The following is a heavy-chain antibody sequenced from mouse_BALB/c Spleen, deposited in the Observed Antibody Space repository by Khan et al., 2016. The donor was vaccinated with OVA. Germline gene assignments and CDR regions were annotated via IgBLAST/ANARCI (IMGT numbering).Heavy chain of an antibody. D-gene: IGHD2-1*01. J-gene: IGHJ1*01. Sequence: EVQLVESGGGLVQPGGSRKLSCAASGFTFSSFGMHWVRQAPKKGLEWVAYISGGSSTIYYVDTVKGRFTISRDNPKNTLFLQMTSLRSEDTAMYYCARSGGNFHWYFDVWGAATSVTVSS. CDR3: ARSGGNFHWYFDV. V-gene: IGHV5-17*02. CDR2: ISGGSSTI. CDR1: GFTFSSFG.